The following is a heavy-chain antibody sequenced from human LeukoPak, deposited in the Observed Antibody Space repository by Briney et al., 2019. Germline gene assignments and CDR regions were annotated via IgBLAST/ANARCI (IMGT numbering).Heavy chain of an antibody. Sequence: SETLSLTCTVSGGSISSYYWSWIRQPPGKGLEWIGCIYYSGSTYYNPSLKSRVTISVDTSKNQFSLKLSSVTAADTAVYYCARVDTAMALYWYFDLWGRGTLVTVSS. J-gene: IGHJ2*01. CDR3: ARVDTAMALYWYFDL. V-gene: IGHV4-59*01. CDR2: IYYSGST. CDR1: GGSISSYY. D-gene: IGHD5-18*01.